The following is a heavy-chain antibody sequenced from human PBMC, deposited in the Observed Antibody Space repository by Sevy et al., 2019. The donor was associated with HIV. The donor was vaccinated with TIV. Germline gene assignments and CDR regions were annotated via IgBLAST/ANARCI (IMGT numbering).Heavy chain of an antibody. V-gene: IGHV3-7*01. CDR1: GFSFSVYW. CDR3: VREGVGGYSYSLDC. D-gene: IGHD5-18*01. CDR2: LKQDGSEK. J-gene: IGHJ4*02. Sequence: GGSLRLSCAASGFSFSVYWMSWVRQAPGKGLEWEATLKQDGSEKYYVDSVKGRFTISRDNAKNSLYLQMNSLRAEDTAVYYCVREGVGGYSYSLDCWGQGTLVTVSS.